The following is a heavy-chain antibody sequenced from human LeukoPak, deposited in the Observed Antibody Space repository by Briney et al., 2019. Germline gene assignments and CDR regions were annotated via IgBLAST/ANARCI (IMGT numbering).Heavy chain of an antibody. D-gene: IGHD1-26*01. CDR1: RFTFSSYS. V-gene: IGHV3-23*01. Sequence: GGSLRLSCAASRFTFSSYSMNWVRQPPGKGLEWVSSIAGTGGSTYYADSVKGRFTLSRDNSENTLYLQLNSLRAEDSGIYYCAKAFRIVGIGNPDDAFDVWGQGTVVTVS. CDR3: AKAFRIVGIGNPDDAFDV. CDR2: IAGTGGST. J-gene: IGHJ3*01.